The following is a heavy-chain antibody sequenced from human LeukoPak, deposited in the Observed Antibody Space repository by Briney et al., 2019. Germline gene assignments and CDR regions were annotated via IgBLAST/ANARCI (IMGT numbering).Heavy chain of an antibody. CDR3: ARGGTARGYYGMDV. V-gene: IGHV1-8*01. D-gene: IGHD1-14*01. CDR2: MNPNSGNT. J-gene: IGHJ6*02. CDR1: GYTFTSYD. Sequence: EASVKVSCKASGYTFTSYDINWVRQATGQGLEWMGWMNPNSGNTGYAQKFQGRVTMTRNTSISTAYMELSSLRSEDTAVYYCARGGTARGYYGMDVWGQGTAVTVSS.